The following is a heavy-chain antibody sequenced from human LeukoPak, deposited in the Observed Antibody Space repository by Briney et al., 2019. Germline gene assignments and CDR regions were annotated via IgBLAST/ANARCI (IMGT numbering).Heavy chain of an antibody. CDR2: ISHDGSNK. Sequence: GRSPRLSCAASGFTFSSYAMHWVRQAPGKGLEWVAVISHDGSNKYYADSVKGRFTISRDNSKNTLYLQMNSLRAEDTAVYYCARDLDDEGDYYYGMDVWGKGTTVTVSS. CDR3: ARDLDDEGDYYYGMDV. V-gene: IGHV3-30*04. CDR1: GFTFSSYA. J-gene: IGHJ6*04. D-gene: IGHD3/OR15-3a*01.